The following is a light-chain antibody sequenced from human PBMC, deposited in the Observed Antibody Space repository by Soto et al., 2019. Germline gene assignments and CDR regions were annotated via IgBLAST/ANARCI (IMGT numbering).Light chain of an antibody. J-gene: IGKJ1*01. CDR1: QSVLYSSNNKNY. V-gene: IGKV4-1*01. CDR2: WSS. Sequence: DIVMTQSPDSLAVSLGERATINCKSSQSVLYSSNNKNYLAWYQQKPGQPPKLIISWSSTRESGVPDRFSGSGSGTDFTLTSSSLQAEDVEVYYCQQHSGTPPTFGQGTKVEIK. CDR3: QQHSGTPPT.